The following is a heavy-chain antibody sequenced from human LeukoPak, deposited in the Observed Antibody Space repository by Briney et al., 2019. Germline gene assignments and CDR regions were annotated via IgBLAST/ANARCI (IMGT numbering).Heavy chain of an antibody. D-gene: IGHD1-26*01. V-gene: IGHV3-53*01. CDR2: IYSGGST. CDR3: AKDPSYIVGAHEPPFDY. Sequence: PGGSLRLSCAASGFTVSNNYMSWVRQAPGKGLEWVSVIYSGGSTYYADSVKGRFTISRDNSKNTLYLQMNSLRAEDTAVYYCAKDPSYIVGAHEPPFDYWGQGTLVTVSS. J-gene: IGHJ4*02. CDR1: GFTVSNNY.